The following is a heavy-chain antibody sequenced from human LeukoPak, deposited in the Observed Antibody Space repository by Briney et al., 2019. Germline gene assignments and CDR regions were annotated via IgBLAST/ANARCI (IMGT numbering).Heavy chain of an antibody. J-gene: IGHJ6*03. CDR3: AAGKRGTYSSPLYYYYYYMGV. D-gene: IGHD2-15*01. CDR2: ISYSGNT. CDR1: GGSINSHY. Sequence: SETLSLTCTVSGGSINSHYWSWVRQPPGKGLVWIGYISYSGNTNYNPSLKSRVTISVDTSKNQFSLKLSSVTAADTAVYYCAAGKRGTYSSPLYYYYYYMGVWGKGTTVTVSS. V-gene: IGHV4-59*11.